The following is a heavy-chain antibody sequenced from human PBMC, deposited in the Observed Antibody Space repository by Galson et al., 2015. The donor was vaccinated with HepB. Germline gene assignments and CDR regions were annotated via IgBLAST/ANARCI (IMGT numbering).Heavy chain of an antibody. Sequence: SLRLSCAASGFNFSSYGMHWVRQAPGKGLEWVAVIWYDGSNKYYVDSVKGRFTISRDNSKNMLYLQMNSLRAEDTAVYFCTRDRGGDFDVWGQGTMVTVSS. D-gene: IGHD3-16*01. CDR1: GFNFSSYG. CDR3: TRDRGGDFDV. CDR2: IWYDGSNK. V-gene: IGHV3-33*01. J-gene: IGHJ3*01.